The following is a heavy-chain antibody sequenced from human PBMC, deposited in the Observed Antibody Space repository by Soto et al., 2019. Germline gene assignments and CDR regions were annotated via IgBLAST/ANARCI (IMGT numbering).Heavy chain of an antibody. D-gene: IGHD2-15*01. Sequence: PGGSLRLSCAASGFTFISYAMSWVLQAPWKGLEWVSAISGSGGSTYYADSVKGRFTISRDNSKNTLYLQMNSLRAEDTAVYYCAKGFGYCSGGSCYYLYFDYWGQGTLVTVSS. CDR3: AKGFGYCSGGSCYYLYFDY. V-gene: IGHV3-23*01. CDR1: GFTFISYA. CDR2: ISGSGGST. J-gene: IGHJ4*02.